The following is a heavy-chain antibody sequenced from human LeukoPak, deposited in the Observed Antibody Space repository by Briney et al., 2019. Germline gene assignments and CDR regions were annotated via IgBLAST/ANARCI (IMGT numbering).Heavy chain of an antibody. CDR2: ISGSGGST. Sequence: PGGSLRLSCAVSGFTFSSYAMSWVRQAPGKGLEWVSAISGSGGSTYYADSVKGRFTISRDNSKNTLYLQMNSLRAEDTAVYYCVRTMVRGVISYYFDYWGQGTLVTVSS. V-gene: IGHV3-23*01. CDR1: GFTFSSYA. J-gene: IGHJ4*02. CDR3: VRTMVRGVISYYFDY. D-gene: IGHD3-10*01.